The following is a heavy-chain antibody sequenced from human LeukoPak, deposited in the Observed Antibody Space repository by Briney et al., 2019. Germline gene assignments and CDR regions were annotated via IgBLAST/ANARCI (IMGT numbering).Heavy chain of an antibody. CDR3: AREGSSSWPSFSLGFDY. CDR1: GGSISSSNW. CDR2: IYHSGST. V-gene: IGHV4-4*02. Sequence: KPSETLSLTCAVSGGSISSSNWWSWVRQPPGKGLEWIGEIYHSGSTNYNPSLKSRVTISVDKSKNQFSLKLSSVTAADTAVYYCAREGSSSWPSFSLGFDYWGQGTLVTVSS. D-gene: IGHD6-13*01. J-gene: IGHJ4*02.